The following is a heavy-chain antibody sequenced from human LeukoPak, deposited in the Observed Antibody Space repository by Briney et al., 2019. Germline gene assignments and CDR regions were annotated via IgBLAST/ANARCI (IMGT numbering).Heavy chain of an antibody. CDR2: MNPHSGNT. J-gene: IGHJ6*02. V-gene: IGHV1-8*02. Sequence: ASVKVSCKASGYTFTSYAMHWVRQATGQGLEWMGWMNPHSGNTGYAQNFQGRVSMTGNTSISTAYMELSSLKSEDTAVYYCARGRSTWYQNGMDVWGQGTTVTVSS. CDR1: GYTFTSYA. D-gene: IGHD6-13*01. CDR3: ARGRSTWYQNGMDV.